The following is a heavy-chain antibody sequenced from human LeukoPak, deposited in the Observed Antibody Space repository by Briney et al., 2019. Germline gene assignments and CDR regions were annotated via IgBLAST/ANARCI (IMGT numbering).Heavy chain of an antibody. CDR1: GGSINNFY. V-gene: IGHV4-4*07. Sequence: PSQTLSLTCSVSGGSINNFYWTWIRQPAGKGLEWIGRIYATGDTNYNPSLKSRLTLSVDTSKNQFSLKLNSVTAADTALYFCAKESRVRGVSIRESHHHYYYGMDVWGRGTTVTVSS. CDR2: IYATGDT. D-gene: IGHD3-10*01. J-gene: IGHJ6*02. CDR3: AKESRVRGVSIRESHHHYYYGMDV.